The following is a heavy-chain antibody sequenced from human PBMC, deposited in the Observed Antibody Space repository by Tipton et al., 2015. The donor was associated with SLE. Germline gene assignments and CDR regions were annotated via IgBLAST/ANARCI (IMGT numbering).Heavy chain of an antibody. CDR2: VYYGGST. Sequence: LRLSCTVSGDSVRGSYWSWIRQPPGMGLEWIGFVYYGGSTNMGTTNYNPSLKSRITISVDTSKNQFSLDLSSVTAADTAVYYCARLTVTPHWYFDLWGRGTPVTVSS. CDR3: ARLTVTPHWYFDL. CDR1: GDSVRGSY. V-gene: IGHV4-59*08. D-gene: IGHD2-21*02. J-gene: IGHJ2*01.